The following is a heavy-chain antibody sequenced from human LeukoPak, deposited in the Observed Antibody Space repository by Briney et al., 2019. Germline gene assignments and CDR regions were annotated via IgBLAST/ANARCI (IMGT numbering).Heavy chain of an antibody. CDR1: GFTFSSYA. CDR2: ISYDGSNK. V-gene: IGHV3-30*04. CDR3: AKDRIILPAATSFDS. D-gene: IGHD2-2*01. Sequence: PGGSLRLSCAASGFTFSSYAMHWVRQAPGKGLEWVAVISYDGSNKNYANSVKGRFTISRDDSKNTLYLHMNSLRPEDTAVYYCAKDRIILPAATSFDSWGQGTLVTVSS. J-gene: IGHJ4*02.